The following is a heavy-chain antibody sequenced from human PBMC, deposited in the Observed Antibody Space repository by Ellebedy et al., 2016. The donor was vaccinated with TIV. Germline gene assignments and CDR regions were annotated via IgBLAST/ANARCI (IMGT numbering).Heavy chain of an antibody. D-gene: IGHD2-2*01. CDR2: ISSSSSYT. CDR3: ASYCSSTSCPTDYYYGLDV. J-gene: IGHJ6*02. CDR1: GFTFSDYY. V-gene: IGHV3-11*06. Sequence: PGGSLRLSCAASGFTFSDYYMSWIRQAPGKGREWVSYISSSSSYTNYADSVKGRFTISRDNAKNSLFLQMNSLRAEDTAVYYCASYCSSTSCPTDYYYGLDVWGQGTTVTVSS.